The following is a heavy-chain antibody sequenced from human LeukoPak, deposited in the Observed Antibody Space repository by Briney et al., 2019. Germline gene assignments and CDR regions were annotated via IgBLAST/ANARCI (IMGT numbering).Heavy chain of an antibody. CDR1: GFTFSSYS. D-gene: IGHD3-22*01. Sequence: GGSLRLSCAASGFTFSSYSMNWVRQAPGKGLEWVSSISSSSSYIYYADSVKGRFTISRDNAKNSLYLQMNSLRAEDTAVYYCATDYYDRSGDYTVDYWGQGTLVTVSS. V-gene: IGHV3-21*04. CDR3: ATDYYDRSGDYTVDY. CDR2: ISSSSSYI. J-gene: IGHJ4*02.